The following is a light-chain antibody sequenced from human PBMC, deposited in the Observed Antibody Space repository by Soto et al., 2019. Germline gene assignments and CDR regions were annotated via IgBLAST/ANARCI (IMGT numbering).Light chain of an antibody. CDR1: ESVTSSC. Sequence: EIVLTQSPDTLSLSPGXRATLSCTASESVTSSCLAWYQRKPGQAPRLLIHTTSTRATDIPDRFSGSGSGTDFTLTISRLEPEDFAVYYCQQCGGSPLFSFCPGTKADIK. CDR2: TTS. J-gene: IGKJ3*01. CDR3: QQCGGSPLFS. V-gene: IGKV3-20*01.